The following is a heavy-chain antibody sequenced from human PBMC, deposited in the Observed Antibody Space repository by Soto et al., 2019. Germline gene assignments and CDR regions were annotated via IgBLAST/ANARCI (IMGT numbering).Heavy chain of an antibody. CDR3: ARGLRFLEWLFGFYYMDV. V-gene: IGHV1-8*01. Sequence: ASVKVSCQASGYTFTSYDINWVRQATGQGLELMGWMNPNSGNTGYAQKFQGRVTMTRNTSISTAYMELSSLRSEDTAVYYCARGLRFLEWLFGFYYMDVWGKGTTVTVSS. D-gene: IGHD3-3*01. CDR2: MNPNSGNT. J-gene: IGHJ6*03. CDR1: GYTFTSYD.